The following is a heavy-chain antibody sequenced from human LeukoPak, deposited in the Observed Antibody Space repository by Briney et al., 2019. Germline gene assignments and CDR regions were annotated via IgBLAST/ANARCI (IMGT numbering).Heavy chain of an antibody. V-gene: IGHV3-30*02. CDR3: ARRSGVAVAGAFDY. CDR1: GFTFSSYG. J-gene: IGHJ4*02. Sequence: GGSLRLSCAASGFTFSSYGMHWVRQAPGKGLEWVAFIRYDGGNKYYADSVKGRFTISRDNSKNTLYLQMNSLRAEDTAVYFCARRSGVAVAGAFDYWGQGTLVTVSS. CDR2: IRYDGGNK. D-gene: IGHD6-19*01.